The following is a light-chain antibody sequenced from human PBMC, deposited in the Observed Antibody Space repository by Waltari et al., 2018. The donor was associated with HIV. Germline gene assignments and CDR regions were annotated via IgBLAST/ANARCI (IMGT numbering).Light chain of an antibody. CDR2: RNN. CDR3: AAWDDTLSVL. V-gene: IGLV1-47*01. J-gene: IGLJ2*01. Sequence: QSVLTQPPSASGTPGQRVTISCSGSSSNIGSKYVYWYQKLPGSAPKLLIYRNNQRPSGVPDRFSGSKSGTSASLAISGLRSGDEADYYCAAWDDTLSVLFGGGTKLTVL. CDR1: SSNIGSKY.